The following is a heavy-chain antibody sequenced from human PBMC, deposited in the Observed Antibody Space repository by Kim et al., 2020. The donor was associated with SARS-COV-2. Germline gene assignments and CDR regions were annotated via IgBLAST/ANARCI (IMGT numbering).Heavy chain of an antibody. CDR1: GGSISSYY. D-gene: IGHD3-10*01. CDR2: IYYSGST. Sequence: SETLSLTCTVSGGSISSYYWSWIRQPPGKGLEWIGYIYYSGSTNYNPSLKSRVTISVDTSKNQFSLKLSSVTAADTAVYYCARSAMVRGVRGRVVVPFDYWGQGTLVTVSS. V-gene: IGHV4-59*01. CDR3: ARSAMVRGVRGRVVVPFDY. J-gene: IGHJ4*02.